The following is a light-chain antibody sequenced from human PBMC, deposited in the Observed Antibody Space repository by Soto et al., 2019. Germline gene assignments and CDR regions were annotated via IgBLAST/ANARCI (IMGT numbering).Light chain of an antibody. J-gene: IGKJ1*01. CDR1: QSLTSNN. Sequence: NVLTQSPGTLSLSPGERATLSCRVSQSLTSNNLVWYQQKPGQAPRLLIYGASNRATGIPDRFSGSGSGTDFTLTISRLQPEDFAVYYCQQYGRPLWTFGQGTKVEMK. CDR3: QQYGRPLWT. CDR2: GAS. V-gene: IGKV3-20*01.